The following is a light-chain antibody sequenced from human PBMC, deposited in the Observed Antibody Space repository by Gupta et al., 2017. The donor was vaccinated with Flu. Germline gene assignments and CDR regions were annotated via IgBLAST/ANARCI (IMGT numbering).Light chain of an antibody. CDR3: LQTYSAPRT. V-gene: IGKV1-39*01. Sequence: DIQMTQSPSSLSASVGDRVTITCRASQNIGDYLNWYQHRPGKAPYLLVFGASSLQTGVPSRFSGSGFGTDFTLTISNLQPEDFAVYYCLQTYSAPRTFGQGTKADIK. CDR2: GAS. J-gene: IGKJ2*01. CDR1: QNIGDY.